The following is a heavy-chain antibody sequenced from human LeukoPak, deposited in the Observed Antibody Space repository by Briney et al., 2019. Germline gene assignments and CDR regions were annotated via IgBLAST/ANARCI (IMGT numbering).Heavy chain of an antibody. D-gene: IGHD5-18*01. CDR3: ARDKQTSGYSYGFDF. J-gene: IGHJ4*02. CDR1: GFTFSSYS. V-gene: IGHV3-21*01. Sequence: GGSLRLSCAASGFTFSSYSMNWVRQAAGKGLEWVSSISSSSYIYYVDSVRGRFTISRDNAKNSLYLQMNSLRAEDTAVYYCARDKQTSGYSYGFDFWGQGTLVTVSS. CDR2: ISSSSYI.